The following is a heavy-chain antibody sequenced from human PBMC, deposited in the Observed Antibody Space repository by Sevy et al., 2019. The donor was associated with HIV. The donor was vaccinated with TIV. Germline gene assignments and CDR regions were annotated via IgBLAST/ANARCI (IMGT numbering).Heavy chain of an antibody. D-gene: IGHD3-22*01. CDR1: GFTFSSYW. CDR2: IKQDGSEK. Sequence: GGSLRLSCAASGFTFSSYWMSWVCQAPGKGLEWVANIKQDGSEKYYVDSVKGRFTISRDNAKNSLYLQMNSLRAEDTAVYYCARDRGPSYWYYDSSGYSSIDYWGQGTLVTVSS. CDR3: ARDRGPSYWYYDSSGYSSIDY. J-gene: IGHJ4*02. V-gene: IGHV3-7*01.